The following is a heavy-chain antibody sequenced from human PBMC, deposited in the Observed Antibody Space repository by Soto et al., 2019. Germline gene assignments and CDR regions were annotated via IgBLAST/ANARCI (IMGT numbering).Heavy chain of an antibody. J-gene: IGHJ4*02. CDR1: GGSFSGYC. CDR2: INHSGST. D-gene: IGHD2-8*02. V-gene: IGHV4-34*01. CDR3: ARKVAYAWDY. Sequence: KPSETLSLTCAVYGGSFSGYCWSWIRQSPGKGLEWIGEINHSGSTNDNPSLKSRVTISVDTSKNHFSLKLRSVTAADTAVYYCARKVAYAWDYWGQGTLVTVSS.